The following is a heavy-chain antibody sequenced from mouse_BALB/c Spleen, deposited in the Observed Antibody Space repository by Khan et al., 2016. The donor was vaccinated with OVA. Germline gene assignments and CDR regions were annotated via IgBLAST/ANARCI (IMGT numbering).Heavy chain of an antibody. V-gene: IGHV1-53*01. J-gene: IGHJ3*01. Sequence: QVQLQQSGTELVKPGASVKLSCKTSGYSFTSYYMYWVMQRPGQGLEWIGGIHPNDGNTVYNEKFKTKATLTVDTSSSTAYMQLSSLTSEDSAVFYCTSTGYGIPFAYWGQGTPVTVSA. CDR1: GYSFTSYY. D-gene: IGHD2-1*01. CDR3: TSTGYGIPFAY. CDR2: IHPNDGNT.